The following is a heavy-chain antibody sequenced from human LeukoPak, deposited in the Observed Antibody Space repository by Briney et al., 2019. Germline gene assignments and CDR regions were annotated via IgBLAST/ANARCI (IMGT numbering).Heavy chain of an antibody. Sequence: SETLSLTCAVYGGSFSGYYWSWIRQPPGKGLEWIGEINHSGSTNYNPSLKSRVTISVDTSKNQFSLKLSSVTAADTAVYYCAREAHIAVVPAATPFDYWGQGTLVTVSS. V-gene: IGHV4-34*01. CDR2: INHSGST. D-gene: IGHD2-2*01. CDR1: GGSFSGYY. CDR3: AREAHIAVVPAATPFDY. J-gene: IGHJ4*02.